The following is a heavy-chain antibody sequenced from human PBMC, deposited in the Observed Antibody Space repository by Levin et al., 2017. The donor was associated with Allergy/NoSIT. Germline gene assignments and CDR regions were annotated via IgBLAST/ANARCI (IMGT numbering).Heavy chain of an antibody. CDR1: GFTFSNYW. V-gene: IGHV3-74*01. Sequence: PGESLKISCAASGFTFSNYWMHWVRQAPGKGLVWVSRINSDGSSTSYVDSVKGRFTISRDNARNTLYLQMNSLRAEDTAVYYCAKGGQGHFDYWGQGTLVAVSS. J-gene: IGHJ4*02. CDR3: AKGGQGHFDY. CDR2: INSDGSST. D-gene: IGHD3-16*01.